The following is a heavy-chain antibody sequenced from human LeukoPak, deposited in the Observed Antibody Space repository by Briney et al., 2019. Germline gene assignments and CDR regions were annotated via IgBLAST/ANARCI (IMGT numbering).Heavy chain of an antibody. V-gene: IGHV4-31*09. Sequence: SETLSLTCTVSGGSISSGGYYWSWIRQHPGKGLEWIGYIYYSGSTYYNPSLKSRVTISVDKSKNQFFLNLSSVTAADTAVYYCAGLVGRYSSGLYYYYFDYWGQGTLVTVSS. CDR2: IYYSGST. D-gene: IGHD3-22*01. CDR1: GGSISSGGYY. J-gene: IGHJ4*02. CDR3: AGLVGRYSSGLYYYYFDY.